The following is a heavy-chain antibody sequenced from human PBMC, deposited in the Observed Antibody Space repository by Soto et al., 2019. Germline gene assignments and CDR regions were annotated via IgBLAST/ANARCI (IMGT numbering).Heavy chain of an antibody. J-gene: IGHJ5*02. V-gene: IGHV4-61*08. CDR1: GGSVSSRGHF. CDR2: IYYTGNT. D-gene: IGHD5-12*01. CDR3: ARYDAESGSNKLDP. Sequence: QVQLQESGPGVVKPSDTLSVTCTVSGGSVSSRGHFWSWIRQPPGGGLQWIGYIYYTGNTNYSPSLKSRATLSVDTSRNQFSLRLTSVTAADTAIYYCARYDAESGSNKLDPWGQGTLVTVSS.